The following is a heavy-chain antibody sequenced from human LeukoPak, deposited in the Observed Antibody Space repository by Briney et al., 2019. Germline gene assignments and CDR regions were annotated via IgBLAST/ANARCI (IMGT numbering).Heavy chain of an antibody. J-gene: IGHJ4*02. CDR2: INHSGST. Sequence: PSETLSLTCAVYGGSFSGYYWSWIRQPPGKGLEWMGEINHSGSTNYNPSLKSRVTISVDTSKTQFSLKLSSVTAADTAVYYCASNGYWGQGTLVTVSS. CDR1: GGSFSGYY. V-gene: IGHV4-34*01. CDR3: ASNGY.